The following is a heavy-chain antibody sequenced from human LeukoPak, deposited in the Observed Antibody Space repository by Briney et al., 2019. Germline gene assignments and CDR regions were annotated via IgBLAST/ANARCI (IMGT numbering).Heavy chain of an antibody. CDR1: GVSIFSYY. Sequence: SETLSLTCTVSGVSIFSYYWTWIRQPPGQGLEWIGYTHYSGTTKYNPALESRVTISVDTSKNQFSLKLSSVTAADTAMYYCATLADDYGGNDYYYGMDVWGQGTTVTVSS. J-gene: IGHJ6*02. D-gene: IGHD4-23*01. CDR3: ATLADDYGGNDYYYGMDV. CDR2: THYSGTT. V-gene: IGHV4-59*01.